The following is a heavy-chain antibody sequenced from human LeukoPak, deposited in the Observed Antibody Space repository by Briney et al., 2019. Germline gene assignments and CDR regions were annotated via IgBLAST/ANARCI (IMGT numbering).Heavy chain of an antibody. CDR1: GFTFSSYE. CDR2: IRSSGSTI. Sequence: QPGGSLRLSCAASGFTFSSYETSWVRQAPGKGLEWVSYIRSSGSTIYYADSVKGRFTISRDNAKNSLYLQMNSLRAEDTAVYYCARWGRPYYYDSSGYWSDYRGQGTLVTVSS. V-gene: IGHV3-48*03. D-gene: IGHD3-22*01. J-gene: IGHJ4*02. CDR3: ARWGRPYYYDSSGYWSDY.